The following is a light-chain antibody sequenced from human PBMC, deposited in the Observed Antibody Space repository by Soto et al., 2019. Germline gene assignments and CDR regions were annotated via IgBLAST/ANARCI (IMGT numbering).Light chain of an antibody. CDR1: QSISSW. V-gene: IGKV1-5*03. CDR2: KAS. Sequence: DIQMTQSPSTLSASVGDRVTITCRASQSISSWLAWYQQKPGKAPKLLIYKASSLESGVPSRFSGSGSGTEFTLTISSLQPDDFATYDCQPYNSYSRTFGQGTKVESK. J-gene: IGKJ1*01. CDR3: QPYNSYSRT.